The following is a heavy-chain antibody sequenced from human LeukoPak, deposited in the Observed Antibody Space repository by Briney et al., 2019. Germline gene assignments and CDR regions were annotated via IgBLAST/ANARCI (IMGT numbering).Heavy chain of an antibody. V-gene: IGHV4-59*01. CDR2: IYYSGST. CDR3: ARGTVKKQWLRISFSWFDP. D-gene: IGHD5-12*01. Sequence: KPSETLSLTCTVSGGSISSYYWSWIRQPPGKGLEWIGYIYYSGSTNYNPSLKSRVTISVDTSKNQFSLKLSSVTAADTAVYYCARGTVKKQWLRISFSWFDPWGQGTLVTVSS. J-gene: IGHJ5*02. CDR1: GGSISSYY.